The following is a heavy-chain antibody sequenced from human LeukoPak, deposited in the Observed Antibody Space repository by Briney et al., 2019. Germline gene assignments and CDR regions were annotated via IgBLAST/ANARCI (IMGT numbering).Heavy chain of an antibody. CDR2: INPNSGGT. Sequence: ASMKVSCKASGYTFTGYYMHWVRQAPGQGLEWMGWINPNSGGTNYAQKFQGRVTMTRDTSISTAYMELSRLRSDDTAVYYCARDTMGGAELELATENAFDIWGQGTMVTVSS. CDR1: GYTFTGYY. J-gene: IGHJ3*02. V-gene: IGHV1-2*02. D-gene: IGHD1-7*01. CDR3: ARDTMGGAELELATENAFDI.